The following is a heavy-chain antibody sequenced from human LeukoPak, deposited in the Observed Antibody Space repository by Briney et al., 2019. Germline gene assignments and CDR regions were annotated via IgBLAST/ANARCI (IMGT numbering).Heavy chain of an antibody. D-gene: IGHD4-17*01. V-gene: IGHV3-23*01. J-gene: IGHJ4*02. CDR3: AKGLRNIYYFDY. CDR1: GFTFSSYA. Sequence: QPGGSLRLSCAASGFTFSSYAMSWVRQAPGKGLEWVSTISGSGGSTYYADSVKGRFIISRDNSKNTLYLQMNSLRAEDTAVYYCAKGLRNIYYFDYWGQGTLVTVSS. CDR2: ISGSGGST.